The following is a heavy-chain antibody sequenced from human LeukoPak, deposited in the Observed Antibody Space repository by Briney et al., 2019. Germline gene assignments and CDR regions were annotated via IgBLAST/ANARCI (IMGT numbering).Heavy chain of an antibody. CDR2: INSDGSST. CDR3: ARRGDTSGYYTY. J-gene: IGHJ4*02. V-gene: IGHV3-74*01. Sequence: AGSLRLSCAASGFTFSNYWMHWVRQAPGKGLVWVSRINSDGSSTCYADSVKGRFTIARDNAKNTLYLQMYSLRAEDTAVYYCARRGDTSGYYTYWGQGTLVTVSS. CDR1: GFTFSNYW. D-gene: IGHD3-22*01.